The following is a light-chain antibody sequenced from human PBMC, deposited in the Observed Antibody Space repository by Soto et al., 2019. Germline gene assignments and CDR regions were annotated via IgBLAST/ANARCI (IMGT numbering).Light chain of an antibody. Sequence: DIQLTQSPSFLSASVGDRVTITCRASQGVSNYLAWYQQKPAKAPKLLIYAASTLQSGVPSRFSGSGSGTEFTLTINSLQPEDFATYYCQHLNTYPITFGGGTKVEIK. J-gene: IGKJ4*01. CDR3: QHLNTYPIT. CDR1: QGVSNY. CDR2: AAS. V-gene: IGKV1-9*01.